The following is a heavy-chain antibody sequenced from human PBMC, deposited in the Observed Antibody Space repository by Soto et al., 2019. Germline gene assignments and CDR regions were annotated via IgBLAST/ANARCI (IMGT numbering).Heavy chain of an antibody. CDR3: ARDASFGSGTISTFFDY. CDR2: IWYDGSNK. J-gene: IGHJ4*02. CDR1: GFTFSSYG. D-gene: IGHD3-10*01. V-gene: IGHV3-33*01. Sequence: QVQLVESGGGVVQPGRSLRLSCAASGFTFSSYGMHWVRQAPGKGLEWVAVIWYDGSNKYYADSVKGRFTISRDNSKNTLYLQMNSLRAEDTAVYYCARDASFGSGTISTFFDYWGQGTLVTVSS.